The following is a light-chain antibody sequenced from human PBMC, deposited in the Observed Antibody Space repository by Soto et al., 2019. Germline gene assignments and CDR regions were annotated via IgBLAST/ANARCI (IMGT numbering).Light chain of an antibody. CDR2: KAS. V-gene: IGKV1-5*03. Sequence: DIQLTQSPSTLSASVGDRVIITCRASQTMGTWLAWYEERPGKATRFLIYKASTLERGVPSRFIGSGSGTEFTLTISNLQPEDFATYYCHLYNTYSPTLGQGTKLEI. CDR1: QTMGTW. J-gene: IGKJ2*01. CDR3: HLYNTYSPT.